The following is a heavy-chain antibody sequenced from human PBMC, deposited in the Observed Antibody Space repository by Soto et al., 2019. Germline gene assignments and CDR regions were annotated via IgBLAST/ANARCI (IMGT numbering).Heavy chain of an antibody. Sequence: QVQLQESGPGLVKPSETLSLICTVSGDPITSYFWTWLRQPAGTGLEWIGHVFPGGPTSHNSSLRSRVSMSLDTSKNQFSLTLAAVTAADTAVYYGARTLSGFTYGSRQFYFDYWGQGTLVTVSS. J-gene: IGHJ4*02. CDR2: VFPGGPT. D-gene: IGHD3-10*01. CDR1: GDPITSYF. CDR3: ARTLSGFTYGSRQFYFDY. V-gene: IGHV4-4*07.